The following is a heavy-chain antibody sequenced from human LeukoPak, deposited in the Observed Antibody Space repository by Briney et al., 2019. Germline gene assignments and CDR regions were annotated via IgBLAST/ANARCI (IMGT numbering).Heavy chain of an antibody. CDR1: GGTFSSYA. CDR3: AREGVSPYYYMDV. CDR2: IIPIFGTA. D-gene: IGHD2-8*01. V-gene: IGHV1-69*01. Sequence: ASVKVSCKASGGTFSSYAISWVQQAPGQGLEWMGGIIPIFGTANYAQKFQGRVTITADESTSTAYMELSSLRSEDTAVYYCAREGVSPYYYMDVWGKGTTVTVSS. J-gene: IGHJ6*03.